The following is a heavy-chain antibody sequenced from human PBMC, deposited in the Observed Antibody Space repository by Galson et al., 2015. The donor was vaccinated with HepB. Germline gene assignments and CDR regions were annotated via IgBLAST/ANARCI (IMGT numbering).Heavy chain of an antibody. D-gene: IGHD3-22*01. CDR3: AREEYYYDSSGYRDAFDI. J-gene: IGHJ3*02. CDR2: INPNSGGT. Sequence: SVKVSCKASGYTFTGYYMHWVRQAPGQGLEWMGWINPNSGGTNYAQKFQGRVTMTRDTSISTAYMELSRLRSDDTAVYYCAREEYYYDSSGYRDAFDIWGQGTMVTVSS. CDR1: GYTFTGYY. V-gene: IGHV1-2*02.